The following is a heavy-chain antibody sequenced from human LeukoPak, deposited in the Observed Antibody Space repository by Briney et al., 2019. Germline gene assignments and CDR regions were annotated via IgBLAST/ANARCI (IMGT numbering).Heavy chain of an antibody. CDR1: GYTFTGYY. D-gene: IGHD3-16*02. CDR3: ARGEMITFGGVIVISTFDI. J-gene: IGHJ3*02. Sequence: ASVKVSCKSSGYTFTGYYIQWVRQAPGQGLEWMGYIKPDSGGTNYAQEFQGRVTMTRDTSISTAYMELNRLRSDDTAVYYCARGEMITFGGVIVISTFDIWGQGTMVTVS. CDR2: IKPDSGGT. V-gene: IGHV1-2*02.